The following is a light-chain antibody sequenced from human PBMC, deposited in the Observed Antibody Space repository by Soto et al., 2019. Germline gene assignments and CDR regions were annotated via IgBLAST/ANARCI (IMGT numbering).Light chain of an antibody. CDR3: QQHSNRLT. J-gene: IGKJ4*02. V-gene: IGKV3-11*01. Sequence: PGERATLSCRDSQSVDSYLAWYQQKPGQAPRLLIFDASNRATGIPARFSGSGSGTDFTLTISSLEPEDFAVYYCQQHSNRLTFGGGTKVEIK. CDR1: QSVDSY. CDR2: DAS.